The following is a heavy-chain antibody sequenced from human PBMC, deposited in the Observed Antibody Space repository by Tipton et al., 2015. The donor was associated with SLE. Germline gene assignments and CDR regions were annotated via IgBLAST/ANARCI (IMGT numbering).Heavy chain of an antibody. CDR1: GGSITGYY. CDR3: ARVPAFYYYYMDV. CDR2: IYSSGTT. V-gene: IGHV4-59*08. Sequence: TLSLTCSVSGGSITGYYWSWIRQPPGKGLEWIGYIYSSGTTNYNPSLKSRVTISIDVSKNQFSLKLPSVTAADTAVYYCARVPAFYYYYMDVWGKGTTVTVSS. D-gene: IGHD2-2*01. J-gene: IGHJ6*03.